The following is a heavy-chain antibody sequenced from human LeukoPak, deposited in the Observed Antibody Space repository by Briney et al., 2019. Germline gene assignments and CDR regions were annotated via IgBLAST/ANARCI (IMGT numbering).Heavy chain of an antibody. D-gene: IGHD2-21*02. Sequence: GGSLRLSCAASGFTFSSYAMSWVRQAPGKGLEWVSAITDSGGSKYYADSVKGRFTISRDNSKNTLYLQMNSLRAEDTAVYYCTKDLGGPYCGGDCNDALDIWGQGTMVTVSS. CDR3: TKDLGGPYCGGDCNDALDI. CDR2: ITDSGGSK. V-gene: IGHV3-23*01. CDR1: GFTFSSYA. J-gene: IGHJ3*02.